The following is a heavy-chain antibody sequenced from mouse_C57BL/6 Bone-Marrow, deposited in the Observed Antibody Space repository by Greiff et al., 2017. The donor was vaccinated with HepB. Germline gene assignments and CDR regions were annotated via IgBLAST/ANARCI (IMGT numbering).Heavy chain of an antibody. CDR2: IYPRSGNT. Sequence: QVQLQQSGAELARPGASVKLSCKASGYTFTSYGISWVKQRTGQGLEWIGEIYPRSGNTYYNEKFKGKATLTADKSSSTEYMELRSLTSEDSAVYFCARLDYGNAMDYWGQGTSVTVSS. J-gene: IGHJ4*01. CDR3: ARLDYGNAMDY. D-gene: IGHD1-1*01. CDR1: GYTFTSYG. V-gene: IGHV1-81*01.